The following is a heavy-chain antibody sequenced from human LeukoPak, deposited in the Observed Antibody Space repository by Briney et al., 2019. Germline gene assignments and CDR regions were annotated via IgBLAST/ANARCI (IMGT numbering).Heavy chain of an antibody. CDR2: ITGSSSYI. Sequence: GGSLRLSCAASGFTFSSYSMNWVRQAPGKGLEWVSSITGSSSYIYYADSVKGRFTISRDNAKNSLYLQMNSLRAEDTAVYYCARDLDSSTYYQGFDYWGQGTLVTVSS. V-gene: IGHV3-21*01. CDR3: ARDLDSSTYYQGFDY. D-gene: IGHD3-22*01. CDR1: GFTFSSYS. J-gene: IGHJ4*02.